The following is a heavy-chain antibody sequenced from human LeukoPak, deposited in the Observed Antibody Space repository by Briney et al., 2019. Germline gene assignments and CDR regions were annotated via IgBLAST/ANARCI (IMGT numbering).Heavy chain of an antibody. CDR2: ISGSGGST. D-gene: IGHD3-22*01. J-gene: IGHJ1*01. V-gene: IGHV3-23*01. CDR3: AKTVIVVVIEYFQH. Sequence: GGSLRLSCAASGFTFSSYAMSWVRQAPGKGLEWVSAISGSGGSTYYADSVKGRFTISRDNSRNTLYLQMNSLRAEDTAVYYCAKTVIVVVIEYFQHWGQGTLVTVSS. CDR1: GFTFSSYA.